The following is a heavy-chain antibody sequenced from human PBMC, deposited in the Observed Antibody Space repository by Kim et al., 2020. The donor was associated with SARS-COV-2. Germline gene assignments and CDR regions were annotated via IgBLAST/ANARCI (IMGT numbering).Heavy chain of an antibody. CDR1: GGSISSYY. CDR2: IYYSGST. J-gene: IGHJ3*02. D-gene: IGHD6-13*01. CDR3: ARRTFYDRRPRIAAGAYAFDI. V-gene: IGHV4-59*13. Sequence: SETLSLTCTVSGGSISSYYWSWIRQPPGKGLEWIGYIYYSGSTNYNPSLKSRVTISVDTSKNQFSLKLSSVTAADTAVYYCARRTFYDRRPRIAAGAYAFDIWGQGTMVTVSS.